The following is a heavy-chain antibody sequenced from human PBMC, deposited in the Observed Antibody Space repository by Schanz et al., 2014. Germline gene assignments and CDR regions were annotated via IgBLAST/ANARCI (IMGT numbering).Heavy chain of an antibody. CDR2: ITGASDH. Sequence: EVQLVASGGGLVQPGGSLRLSCAASGFAVDNYYMSCVRQAPGRGLEWVSGITGASDHIDYAESVKGRFTISRDNSKNTLYLQMDSLRAEDTALYYCARDRRNADLDYWGQGTLVTVSS. V-gene: IGHV3-23*04. D-gene: IGHD1-1*01. CDR3: ARDRRNADLDY. J-gene: IGHJ4*02. CDR1: GFAVDNYY.